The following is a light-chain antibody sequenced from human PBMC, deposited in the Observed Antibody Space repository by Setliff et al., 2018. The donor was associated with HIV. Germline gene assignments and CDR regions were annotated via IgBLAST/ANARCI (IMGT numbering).Light chain of an antibody. V-gene: IGKV3-20*01. J-gene: IGKJ1*01. Sequence: EIVLTQSPGTLSLSPGERATLSCRASQSVSNSYIAWYQQKPGQTPRLLIYGATSRDTGIPDRFSGSGSGRDFILTISRLEPDDFAVYYCQQYGTSWTFGQGTKVDNK. CDR2: GAT. CDR1: QSVSNSY. CDR3: QQYGTSWT.